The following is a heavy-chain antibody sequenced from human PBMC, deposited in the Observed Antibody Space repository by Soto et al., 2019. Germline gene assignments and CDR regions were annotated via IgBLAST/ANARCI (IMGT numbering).Heavy chain of an antibody. CDR1: GFTFSSYA. CDR2: ISGSGGST. D-gene: IGHD1-26*01. Sequence: PGGSLRLSCASSGFTFSSYAMSGVRQAPGKGLEWVSAISGSGGSTYYADSVKGRFTISRDNSKNTLYLQMNSLRAEDTAVYYCAKQGASHHKYYFEYWGQGTLVHVPS. J-gene: IGHJ4*02. V-gene: IGHV3-23*01. CDR3: AKQGASHHKYYFEY.